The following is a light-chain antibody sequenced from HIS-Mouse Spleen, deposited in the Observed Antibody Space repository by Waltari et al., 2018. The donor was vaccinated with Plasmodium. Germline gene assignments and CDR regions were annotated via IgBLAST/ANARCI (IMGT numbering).Light chain of an antibody. CDR2: EGS. CDR3: CSYAGSSTWV. J-gene: IGLJ3*02. Sequence: QSALTQPASVSGSPGQSITISCTGTSSDVGRYNLVSWYQQHPGKAPQLMIYEGSKRPSGVSNRCAGSKSGNTASLTISGLQAEDEADYYCCSYAGSSTWVFGGGTKLTVL. CDR1: SSDVGRYNL. V-gene: IGLV2-23*01.